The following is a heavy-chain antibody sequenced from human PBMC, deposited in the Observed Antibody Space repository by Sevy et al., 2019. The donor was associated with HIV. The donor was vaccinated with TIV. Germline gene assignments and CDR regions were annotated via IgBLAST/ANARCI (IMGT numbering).Heavy chain of an antibody. J-gene: IGHJ4*02. CDR3: ARGPKVAVAPFDY. Sequence: GGSLRLSCAASGFTFSDYARSWVRQAPGKGLEGVSAIGGSGGRTYYADTVNGRFPISRDNSRNTLQLQMSSLTAEDTAVYYCARGPKVAVAPFDYWGQGTLVTVSS. D-gene: IGHD6-19*01. V-gene: IGHV3-23*01. CDR1: GFTFSDYA. CDR2: IGGSGGRT.